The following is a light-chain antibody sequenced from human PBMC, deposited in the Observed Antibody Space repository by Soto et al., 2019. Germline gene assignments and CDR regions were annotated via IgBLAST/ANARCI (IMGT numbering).Light chain of an antibody. Sequence: EIVLTQSPGTLSLSPGERATLSCRASQSVSGSYLAWYQQKPGQAPRLLIYGAYNRATAIPDRFSGSGSGTDFTLTISRLEPEDFAVYYCQQYGSSPRTFGQGTKVEIK. CDR2: GAY. V-gene: IGKV3-20*01. CDR3: QQYGSSPRT. CDR1: QSVSGSY. J-gene: IGKJ1*01.